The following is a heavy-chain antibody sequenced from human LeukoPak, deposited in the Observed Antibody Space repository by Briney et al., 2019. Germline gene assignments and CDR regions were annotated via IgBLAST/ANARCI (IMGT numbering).Heavy chain of an antibody. V-gene: IGHV3-74*01. CDR2: INSDGSST. D-gene: IGHD5-18*01. Sequence: GGSLRLSCAASGFTFSSYWMHWVRRAPGKGLVWVSRINSDGSSTSYAVSVKGRFTISRDNAKNTLYLQMNSLRAEDTAVYYCATGRGYSYGSRPGWFDPWGQGTLVTVSS. J-gene: IGHJ5*02. CDR3: ATGRGYSYGSRPGWFDP. CDR1: GFTFSSYW.